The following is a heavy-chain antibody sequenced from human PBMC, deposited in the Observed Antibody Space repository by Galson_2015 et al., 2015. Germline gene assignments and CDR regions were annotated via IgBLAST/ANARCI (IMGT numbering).Heavy chain of an antibody. J-gene: IGHJ4*02. CDR1: EYSFSNYW. V-gene: IGHV5-51*03. Sequence: QSGAEVKKPGESLKISCKGFEYSFSNYWIGWVRHLPGKGLEWMGIIYPRDSDTRYSPSFQGQVIISADKSISTVYQQWSSLKASDTAMYYCARRPSIVRDTAFDYWGQGTLVTVSS. D-gene: IGHD1-26*01. CDR2: IYPRDSDT. CDR3: ARRPSIVRDTAFDY.